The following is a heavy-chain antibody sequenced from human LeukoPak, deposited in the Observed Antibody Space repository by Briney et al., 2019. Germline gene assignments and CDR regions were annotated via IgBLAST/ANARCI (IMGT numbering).Heavy chain of an antibody. V-gene: IGHV4-59*01. CDR1: GGSISSYY. Sequence: SETLSLTCTVSGGSISSYYWSWIRQPPGKGLEWIWYIYYGGSTNYNPSLKSRVTISVDTSKNQFSLKLSSVTAADTAVYYWARRTGYYDGFDYWGQGTLVTVSS. D-gene: IGHD3/OR15-3a*01. CDR3: ARRTGYYDGFDY. CDR2: IYYGGST. J-gene: IGHJ4*02.